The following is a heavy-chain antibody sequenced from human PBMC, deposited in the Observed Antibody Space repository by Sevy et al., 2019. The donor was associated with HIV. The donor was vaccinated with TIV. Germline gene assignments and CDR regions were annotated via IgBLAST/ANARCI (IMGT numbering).Heavy chain of an antibody. CDR2: ISSSSSTI. CDR3: AGEGAGGYDAFDI. J-gene: IGHJ3*02. D-gene: IGHD3-10*01. Sequence: GGSLRLSCAASGFTFSSYSMNWVRQAPGKGLEWVSYISSSSSTIYYADSVKGRFTISRDNAKNSLYLQMNSLRDEDTAVYYWAGEGAGGYDAFDIWGQGTMVTVSS. CDR1: GFTFSSYS. V-gene: IGHV3-48*02.